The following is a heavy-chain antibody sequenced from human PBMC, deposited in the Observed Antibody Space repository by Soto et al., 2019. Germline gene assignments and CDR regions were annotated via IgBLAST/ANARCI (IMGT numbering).Heavy chain of an antibody. J-gene: IGHJ3*02. Sequence: ASVKVSCKASGYTFTSYYMHWVRQASGQGLEWMGIINPSGGSTSYAQKFQGRVTMTRDTSTSTVYMELSSLRSEDTAVYYCARDPERWLQLNDAFDIWGQGTMVTVSS. V-gene: IGHV1-46*01. CDR3: ARDPERWLQLNDAFDI. D-gene: IGHD1-1*01. CDR2: INPSGGST. CDR1: GYTFTSYY.